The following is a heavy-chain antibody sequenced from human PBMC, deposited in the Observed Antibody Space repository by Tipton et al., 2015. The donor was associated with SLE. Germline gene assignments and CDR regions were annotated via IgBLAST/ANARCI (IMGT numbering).Heavy chain of an antibody. Sequence: LSLTCTVSGGSISSGSYYWSWIRQPAGKGLEWIGRVYTSGSTNFNPSLRSRVTISRDTSKNQFSVKLSSVTAAETAIYYCARGGLGFCTSGTCYDVTDIWGQGTMVTVSS. D-gene: IGHD2-2*01. V-gene: IGHV4-61*02. CDR1: GGSISSGSYY. J-gene: IGHJ3*02. CDR2: VYTSGST. CDR3: ARGGLGFCTSGTCYDVTDI.